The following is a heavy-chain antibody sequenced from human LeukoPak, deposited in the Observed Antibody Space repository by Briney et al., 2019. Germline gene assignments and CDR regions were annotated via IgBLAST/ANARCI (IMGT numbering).Heavy chain of an antibody. CDR3: ARDSAGIAVAGDFDY. Sequence: GGSLRLSCAASGFTFSSYSMNWVRQAPGKGLEWVSYISSSSSTIYYADSVKGRFTISRDNAKDSLYLQMNSLRAENTAVYYCARDSAGIAVAGDFDYWGQGTLVTVSS. D-gene: IGHD6-19*01. CDR2: ISSSSSTI. CDR1: GFTFSSYS. J-gene: IGHJ4*02. V-gene: IGHV3-48*01.